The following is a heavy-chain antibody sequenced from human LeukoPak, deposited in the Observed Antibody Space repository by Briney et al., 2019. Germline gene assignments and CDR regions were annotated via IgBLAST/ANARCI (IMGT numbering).Heavy chain of an antibody. Sequence: PGGSLRLSCAASGFTFKNYAMHWVRQAPGKGLEWVALILYEGTVQYYADSVKGRFTISRDNSKNTLYLQMDSLRAEDTAIYYCADFGSGSYCFDYWGQGTLVTVSS. CDR1: GFTFKNYA. CDR3: ADFGSGSYCFDY. J-gene: IGHJ4*02. CDR2: ILYEGTVQ. V-gene: IGHV3-30-3*01. D-gene: IGHD3-10*01.